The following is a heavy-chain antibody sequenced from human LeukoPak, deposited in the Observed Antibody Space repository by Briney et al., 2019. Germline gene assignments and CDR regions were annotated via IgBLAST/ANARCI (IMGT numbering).Heavy chain of an antibody. CDR3: ATRSSHTSSWYVYLFWDY. J-gene: IGHJ4*02. Sequence: PGGSLRLSCAASGFTFSSYWMTWVRQAPGKGLEGVANINQDGSEKNYVDSVKGRFTISRDNAKNSLYLQMNSLRAEDTAVYYCATRSSHTSSWYVYLFWDYWGQGALVTVSS. CDR2: INQDGSEK. V-gene: IGHV3-7*01. D-gene: IGHD6-13*01. CDR1: GFTFSSYW.